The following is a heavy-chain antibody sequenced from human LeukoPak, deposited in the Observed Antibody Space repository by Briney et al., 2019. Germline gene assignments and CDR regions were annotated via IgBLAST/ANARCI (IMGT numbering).Heavy chain of an antibody. Sequence: AETLSLTCTVSGGSISSYYWSWIRQPAGKGLEWIGRIYTNENTNYNPSLRSRVTMSVDTSKNQFSLKLSSVTAADTAVYYCARAAAAAGGQYFDYWGQGTLVAVSS. CDR1: GGSISSYY. J-gene: IGHJ4*02. CDR3: ARAAAAAGGQYFDY. V-gene: IGHV4-4*07. CDR2: IYTNENT. D-gene: IGHD6-13*01.